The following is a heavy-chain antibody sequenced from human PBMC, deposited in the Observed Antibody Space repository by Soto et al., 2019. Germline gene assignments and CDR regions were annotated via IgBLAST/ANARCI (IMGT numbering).Heavy chain of an antibody. CDR2: ISSDGSNK. CDR1: GFNFSSYA. J-gene: IGHJ4*02. CDR3: ARDGPYSYGTFDY. D-gene: IGHD5-18*01. Sequence: GGSLRLSCAASGFNFSSYAMHWVRQAPGKGLEWVAVISSDGSNKYYADTVKDQFTISRDNSKNTLCLQMNSLRAEDTAVYYCARDGPYSYGTFDYWGQGT. V-gene: IGHV3-30-3*01.